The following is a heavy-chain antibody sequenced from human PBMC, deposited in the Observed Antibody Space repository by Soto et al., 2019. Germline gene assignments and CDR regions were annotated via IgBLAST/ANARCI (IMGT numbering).Heavy chain of an antibody. J-gene: IGHJ4*02. Sequence: GESLKISCKGSGYSFTSYWIGWVRQMPGKGLEWMGIIYPGDSDTRCSPSFQGQVTISADKSMTTAYLQWSSLKASDTAMYYCARSMVRGPPPFDYWGQGTLVTVSS. CDR1: GYSFTSYW. CDR2: IYPGDSDT. D-gene: IGHD3-10*01. CDR3: ARSMVRGPPPFDY. V-gene: IGHV5-51*01.